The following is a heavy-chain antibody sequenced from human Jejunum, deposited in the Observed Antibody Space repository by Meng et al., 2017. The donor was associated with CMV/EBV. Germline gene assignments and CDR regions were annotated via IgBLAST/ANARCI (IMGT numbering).Heavy chain of an antibody. CDR3: TRALDY. V-gene: IGHV3-7*04. J-gene: IGHJ4*02. CDR2: IRYDGGER. Sequence: SLKISCAASGFNFKEYWMDWVRQAPGRGLEWVANIRYDGGERYYVNSVEGRFFIYRDNARNTLYLQMNSLRGDDSAIYYCTRALDYWGQGTPVTVSS. CDR1: GFNFKEYW.